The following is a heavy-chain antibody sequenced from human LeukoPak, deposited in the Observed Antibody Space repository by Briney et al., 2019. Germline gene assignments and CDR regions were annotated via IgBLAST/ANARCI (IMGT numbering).Heavy chain of an antibody. Sequence: RTSEPLSLTCTVSGASVTTYYWSWVRQPPGKGLEYIGYIYYSGSWSYNPSLKRRVTMSLDTSKNQVSLSLNSVTAADTAVYYCARGGFRPETWGQGTLVTVSS. CDR1: GASVTTYY. CDR3: ARGGFRPET. D-gene: IGHD5-12*01. CDR2: IYYSGSW. V-gene: IGHV4-59*02. J-gene: IGHJ5*02.